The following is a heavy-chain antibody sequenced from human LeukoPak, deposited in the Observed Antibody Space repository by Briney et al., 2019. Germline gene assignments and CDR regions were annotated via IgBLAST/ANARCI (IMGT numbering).Heavy chain of an antibody. CDR3: AKHPPWEPVDY. J-gene: IGHJ4*01. V-gene: IGHV3-23*01. CDR2: ISGLGDRA. D-gene: IGHD1-26*01. CDR1: GFTFSSYA. Sequence: GGSLGLSCAASGFTFSSYAGSWVRQAPGKGLEWVSAISGLGDRAYYADSVKGRFTISRDNSKNTLYLRMNSLRAEDTAVYYCAKHPPWEPVDYWGHGTLVAVSS.